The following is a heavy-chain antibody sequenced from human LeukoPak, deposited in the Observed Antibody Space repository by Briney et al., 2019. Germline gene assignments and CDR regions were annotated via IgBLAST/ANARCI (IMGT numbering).Heavy chain of an antibody. J-gene: IGHJ4*02. CDR2: ISGSVGST. CDR1: GFTFSSFD. CDR3: AKDRIAFEY. Sequence: GSLRLSCAASGFTFSSFDMSWVRQAPGEGLEWVSAISGSVGSTYYADSVKGRFIISRDNSKNTLFLQMNSLTAEDTAVYYCAKDRIAFEYWGQGTLVTVSS. D-gene: IGHD6-13*01. V-gene: IGHV3-23*01.